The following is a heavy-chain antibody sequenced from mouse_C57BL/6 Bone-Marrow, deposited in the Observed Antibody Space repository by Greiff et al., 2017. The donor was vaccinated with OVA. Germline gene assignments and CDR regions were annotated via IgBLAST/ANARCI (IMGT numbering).Heavy chain of an antibody. V-gene: IGHV7-3*01. D-gene: IGHD2-3*01. Sequence: VQLKESGGGLVQPGGSLSLSCAASGFTFTDYYMSWVRQPPGKALEWLGFIRNKANGYTTEYSASVKGRFTISRDNSQSILYLQMNALRAEDSATYYCARYDGLYAMDYWGQGTSVTVSS. CDR2: IRNKANGYTT. CDR1: GFTFTDYY. CDR3: ARYDGLYAMDY. J-gene: IGHJ4*01.